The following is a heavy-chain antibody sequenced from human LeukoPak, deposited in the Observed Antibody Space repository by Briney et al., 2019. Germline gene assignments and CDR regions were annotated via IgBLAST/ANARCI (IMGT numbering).Heavy chain of an antibody. CDR1: GFTFSSYG. Sequence: GGSLRLSCAASGFTFSSYGMHWVRQAPGKGLEWVAHINPDGRDTYYVDSVKGRFTISRDNAQNSMYLQMNSLRVEDTAVYYCTSWGDTTAEYFQRWGQGTLVTVSS. J-gene: IGHJ1*01. D-gene: IGHD2-21*02. CDR2: INPDGRDT. V-gene: IGHV3-7*01. CDR3: TSWGDTTAEYFQR.